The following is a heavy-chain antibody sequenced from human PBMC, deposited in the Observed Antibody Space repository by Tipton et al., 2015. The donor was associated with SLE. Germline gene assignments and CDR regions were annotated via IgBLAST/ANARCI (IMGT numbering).Heavy chain of an antibody. V-gene: IGHV4-39*01. D-gene: IGHD1-7*01. CDR1: GGSISTSNFY. J-gene: IGHJ4*02. CDR2: IFYSGGT. CDR3: ARGSPTGTTRLDY. Sequence: TLSLTCTVSGGSISTSNFYWGWIRQAPGKGLEWIGSIFYSGGTYYSPSLKSRVTMSGDTSKNQFFLKLSSVTAADTAVYYCARGSPTGTTRLDYWGRGTLVTVSS.